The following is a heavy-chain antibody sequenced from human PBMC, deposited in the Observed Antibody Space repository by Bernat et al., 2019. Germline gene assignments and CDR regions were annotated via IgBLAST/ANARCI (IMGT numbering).Heavy chain of an antibody. D-gene: IGHD3-9*01. CDR1: GFTVSSNY. CDR2: IYSGGST. Sequence: EVQLVETGGGLIQPGGSLRLSCAASGFTVSSNYMSWVRQAPGKGLEWVSVIYSGGSTYYADSVKGRFTISRDNAKNTLYLHMNSLRAEDTAVYYCARDPTDYDILTASMENSAYGMDVWGQGTTVTVSS. V-gene: IGHV3-53*02. J-gene: IGHJ6*02. CDR3: ARDPTDYDILTASMENSAYGMDV.